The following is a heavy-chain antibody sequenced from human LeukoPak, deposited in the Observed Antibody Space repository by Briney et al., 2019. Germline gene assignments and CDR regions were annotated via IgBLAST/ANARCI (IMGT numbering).Heavy chain of an antibody. D-gene: IGHD2-15*01. Sequence: GASVKVSCKASGYTFTSYGISWVRQAPGQGLEWMGWISAYNGNTNYAQKLQGRVTMTTDTSTSTAYMELRSLRSDDTAVYYCARTDGYCSGGSCYSSVYYYYYMDVWGKGTTVTVSS. CDR2: ISAYNGNT. J-gene: IGHJ6*03. V-gene: IGHV1-18*01. CDR3: ARTDGYCSGGSCYSSVYYYYYMDV. CDR1: GYTFTSYG.